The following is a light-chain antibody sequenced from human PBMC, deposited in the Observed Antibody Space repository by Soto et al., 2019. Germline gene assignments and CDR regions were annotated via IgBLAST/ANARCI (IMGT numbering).Light chain of an antibody. CDR3: QQRSNWPPWT. Sequence: EVILTQSPGTLSMSPGERATLSCRASQSVDNGYLAWYQQKPGQAPRLLIYDASNRATGIPARFSGSGSGTDFTLTISSLESEDFAVYYCQQRSNWPPWTFGQGTKV. V-gene: IGKV3-11*01. J-gene: IGKJ1*01. CDR2: DAS. CDR1: QSVDNGY.